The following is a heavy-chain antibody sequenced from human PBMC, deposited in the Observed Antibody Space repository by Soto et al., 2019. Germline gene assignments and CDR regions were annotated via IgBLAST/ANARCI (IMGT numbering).Heavy chain of an antibody. CDR3: AKDPSALDYDFWTGYYYGMDV. CDR1: GFTFSSYG. Sequence: GGSLRLSCAASGFTFSSYGMHWVRQAPGKGLEWVAVISYDGSNKYYADSVKGRFTISRDNSKDTLYLQMNSLRAEDTAVYYCAKDPSALDYDFWTGYYYGMDVWGQGTTVTVSS. D-gene: IGHD3-3*01. CDR2: ISYDGSNK. V-gene: IGHV3-30*18. J-gene: IGHJ6*02.